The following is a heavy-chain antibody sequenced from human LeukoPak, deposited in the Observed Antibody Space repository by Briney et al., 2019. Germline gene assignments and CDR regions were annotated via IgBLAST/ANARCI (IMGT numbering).Heavy chain of an antibody. CDR2: ISYDGSNK. V-gene: IGHV3-30-3*01. CDR1: GFTFGSYA. J-gene: IGHJ4*02. Sequence: GGSLRLSCAASGFTFGSYAMHWVRQAPGKGLEWVAVISYDGSNKYYADSVKGRFTISRDNSKNTLYLQMNSLRAEDTAVYYCARVVGAPRRFDYWGQGTLVTVSS. CDR3: ARVVGAPRRFDY. D-gene: IGHD1-26*01.